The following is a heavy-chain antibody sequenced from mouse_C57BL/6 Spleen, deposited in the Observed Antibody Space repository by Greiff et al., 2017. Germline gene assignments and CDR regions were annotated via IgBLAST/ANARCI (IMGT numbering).Heavy chain of an antibody. V-gene: IGHV5-6*01. J-gene: IGHJ2*01. CDR1: GFTFSSYG. CDR3: ARHAPYFDY. CDR2: ISSGGSYT. Sequence: EVQGVESGGDLVKPGGSLKLSCAASGFTFSSYGMSWVRQTPDKRLEWVATISSGGSYTYYPDSVKGRFTISRDNAKNTLYLQMSSLKSEDTAMYYCARHAPYFDYWGQGTTLTVSS.